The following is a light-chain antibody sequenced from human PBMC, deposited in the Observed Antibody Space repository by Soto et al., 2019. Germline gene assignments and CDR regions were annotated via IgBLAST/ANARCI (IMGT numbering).Light chain of an antibody. Sequence: QSVLTQPPSASGTPGQSVTISCSGSSSNIGPNYVYWYQQLPGTAPKLLIYGNNQRPSGVPDRFSVSKSGTSASLAISGLRSEDEADYYCAGWDDSLSGPVIGGGTKLTVL. V-gene: IGLV1-47*01. CDR1: SSNIGPNY. CDR2: GNN. CDR3: AGWDDSLSGPV. J-gene: IGLJ2*01.